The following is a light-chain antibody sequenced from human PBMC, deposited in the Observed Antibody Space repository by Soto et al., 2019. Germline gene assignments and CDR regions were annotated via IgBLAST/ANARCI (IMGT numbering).Light chain of an antibody. J-gene: IGKJ2*01. CDR1: QSVSSTY. Sequence: ENVLTQSPGTLSLSPGERATLSCRASQSVSSTYLAWYQHKPGQAPRLLIYGASSRAIGIPDRFSGSGSGTAFTLSISRLEPEDFAVYYCQQYGSSPLMYTFGQGTKLEIK. CDR3: QQYGSSPLMYT. CDR2: GAS. V-gene: IGKV3-20*01.